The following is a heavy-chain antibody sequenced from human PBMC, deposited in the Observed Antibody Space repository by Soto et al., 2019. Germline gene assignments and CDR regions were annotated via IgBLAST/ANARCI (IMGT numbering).Heavy chain of an antibody. CDR2: IIPMFGSV. CDR1: GGTFSNFA. Sequence: QMQLVQSGADVKKPGSSVKVSCKVSGGTFSNFAITWLRQAPGQGPEWLGGIIPMFGSVAYARKFQDTVTITADTSTNTVHMEVASLKSGDTALYFCARVMIRDFVDADLGPLDLWGQGTLVTVSS. J-gene: IGHJ5*02. V-gene: IGHV1-69*06. CDR3: ARVMIRDFVDADLGPLDL. D-gene: IGHD2-8*01.